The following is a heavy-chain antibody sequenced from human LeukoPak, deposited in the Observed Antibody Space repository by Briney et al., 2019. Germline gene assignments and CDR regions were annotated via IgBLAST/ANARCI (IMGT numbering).Heavy chain of an antibody. CDR1: GFTFSHFS. CDR2: ISGSSKTI. Sequence: PGGSLRLSCTASGFTFSHFSMNWVRLAPGKGLQWVSFISGSSKTIYYGDSVKGRFTISRDNAKNSLYLQINGLRDEDAALYLCARDSGNYIDYWGQGTQVVVSS. V-gene: IGHV3-48*02. CDR3: ARDSGNYIDY. D-gene: IGHD2/OR15-2a*01. J-gene: IGHJ4*01.